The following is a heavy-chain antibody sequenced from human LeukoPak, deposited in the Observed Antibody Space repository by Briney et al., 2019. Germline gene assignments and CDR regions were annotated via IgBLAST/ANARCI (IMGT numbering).Heavy chain of an antibody. CDR3: AKDIKQWLAGTFDY. Sequence: PGGSLRLSCAASGFTFSSYSMNWVRQAPGKGLEWVSYISSSSSTIYYADSVKGRFTISRDNSKNTLYLQMNSLRAEDTAVYYCAKDIKQWLAGTFDYWGQGTLVTVSS. CDR2: ISSSSSTI. J-gene: IGHJ4*02. D-gene: IGHD6-19*01. V-gene: IGHV3-48*01. CDR1: GFTFSSYS.